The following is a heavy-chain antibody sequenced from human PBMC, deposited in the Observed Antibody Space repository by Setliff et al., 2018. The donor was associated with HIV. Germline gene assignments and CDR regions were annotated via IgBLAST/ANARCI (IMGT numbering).Heavy chain of an antibody. D-gene: IGHD1-1*01. J-gene: IGHJ6*03. CDR1: GFTFSSYW. Sequence: PGGSLRLSCAASGFTFSSYWMSWVRQAPGKGLEWVANIKQDESEKYYVDSVKGRFTISRDNARNSLYLQMNGLRAEDTAMYYCAKDAWVRNPSFTYYMDVWGKGTTVTVSS. CDR3: AKDAWVRNPSFTYYMDV. CDR2: IKQDESEK. V-gene: IGHV3-7*03.